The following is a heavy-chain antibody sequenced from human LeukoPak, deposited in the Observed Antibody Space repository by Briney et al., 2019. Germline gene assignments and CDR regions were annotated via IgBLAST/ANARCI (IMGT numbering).Heavy chain of an antibody. Sequence: GGSLRLSCAASGFTFSDYYMSWIRQAPGKGLEWVSYISSSGSTIYYADSVKGRFTISRDNSKNTLYLQMNSLRAEGTAVYYCAKCSSTSCYYYYYYMDVWGKGTTVTISS. V-gene: IGHV3-11*04. CDR2: ISSSGSTI. CDR1: GFTFSDYY. CDR3: AKCSSTSCYYYYYYMDV. D-gene: IGHD2-2*01. J-gene: IGHJ6*03.